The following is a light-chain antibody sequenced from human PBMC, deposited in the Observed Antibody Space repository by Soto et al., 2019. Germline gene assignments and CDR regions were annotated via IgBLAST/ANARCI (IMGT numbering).Light chain of an antibody. CDR3: SSYTTSSTGV. J-gene: IGLJ3*02. Sequence: QSALTQPASVSGSPGQSITISCTGTSSDVGGYNYVSWYQQHPGKAPELMIYEVSNRPSGVSHRFSGSRSGNTASLTISGLQAEDEADYYCSSYTTSSTGVFGGGTKVTVL. V-gene: IGLV2-14*01. CDR2: EVS. CDR1: SSDVGGYNY.